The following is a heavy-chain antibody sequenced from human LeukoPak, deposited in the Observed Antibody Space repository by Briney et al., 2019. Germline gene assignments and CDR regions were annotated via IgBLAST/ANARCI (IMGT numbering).Heavy chain of an antibody. D-gene: IGHD6-6*01. V-gene: IGHV1-69*05. Sequence: SVKVSCKASGGTFSSYAISWVRQAPGQGLEWMGGIIPIFGTANYAQRFQGRVTITTDESTSTAYMELSSLRSEDTAVYYCARAYGAARPFDYWGQGTLVTVSS. J-gene: IGHJ4*02. CDR3: ARAYGAARPFDY. CDR2: IIPIFGTA. CDR1: GGTFSSYA.